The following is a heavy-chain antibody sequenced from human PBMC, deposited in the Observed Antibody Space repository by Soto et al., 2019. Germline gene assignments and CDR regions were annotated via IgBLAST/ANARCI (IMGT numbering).Heavy chain of an antibody. Sequence: QVQLVESGGGVVQPGRSLRLSCAASGFTFSSYAMHWVRQAPGKGLEWVAVIAYDGRNKYYADSVKGRFTISRDNSKNTLYLQMNSLRIEDTTVYYGARELERVFDYWRQGTLVTVSS. CDR2: IAYDGRNK. CDR1: GFTFSSYA. CDR3: ARELERVFDY. V-gene: IGHV3-30*04. J-gene: IGHJ4*02. D-gene: IGHD1-1*01.